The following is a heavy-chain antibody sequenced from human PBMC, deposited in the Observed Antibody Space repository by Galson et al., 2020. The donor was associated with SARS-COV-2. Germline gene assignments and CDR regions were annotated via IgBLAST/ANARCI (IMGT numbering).Heavy chain of an antibody. CDR3: ARLHYGEYAPEAFDI. CDR2: LSHSGGT. V-gene: IGHV4-30-2*01. J-gene: IGHJ3*02. CDR1: GTSISRGSYS. Sequence: TLSLTCAVPGTSISRGSYSWNWIRQPPGKGLEWIGYLSHSGGTYYNPSLKSRVTISGDRSKNQFSLRLSSVTAADTAVYYCARLHYGEYAPEAFDIWGPGTRVTVAS. D-gene: IGHD4-17*01.